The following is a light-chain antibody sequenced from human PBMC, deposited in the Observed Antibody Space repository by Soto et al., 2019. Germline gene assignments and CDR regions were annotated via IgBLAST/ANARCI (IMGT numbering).Light chain of an antibody. CDR1: QSFSSY. V-gene: IGKV3-11*01. CDR3: QQRSNWPPRYT. J-gene: IGKJ2*01. CDR2: DAS. Sequence: EIVLTQSPATLSLSPGERATLSCRASQSFSSYLAWYQQKPGQAPRLLIYDASNRATGIQARFSGGGSGTDFTLTIGSLEPEDFAVYYCQQRSNWPPRYTFGQGTKLEIK.